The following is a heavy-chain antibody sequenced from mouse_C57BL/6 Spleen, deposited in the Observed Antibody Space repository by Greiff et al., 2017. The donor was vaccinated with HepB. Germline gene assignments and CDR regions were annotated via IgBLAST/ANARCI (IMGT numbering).Heavy chain of an antibody. CDR1: GFTFSSYT. V-gene: IGHV5-9*01. CDR2: ISGGGGNT. D-gene: IGHD4-1*01. Sequence: EVMLVESGGGLVKPGGSLKLSCAASGFTFSSYTMSWVRQTPEKRLEWVATISGGGGNTYYPDSVKGRFTISRDNAKNTLYLQMSSLRSEDTALYYCARQVLLGRGGYFDYWGQGTTLTVSS. CDR3: ARQVLLGRGGYFDY. J-gene: IGHJ2*01.